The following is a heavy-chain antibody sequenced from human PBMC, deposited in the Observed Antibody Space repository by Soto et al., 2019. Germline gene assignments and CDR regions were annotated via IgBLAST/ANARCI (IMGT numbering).Heavy chain of an antibody. V-gene: IGHV4-59*01. J-gene: IGHJ5*02. CDR3: ARDSSGRFDP. CDR2: IYYSGRT. CDR1: GGSISSYY. Sequence: SETLSLTCSVSGGSISSYYWSWIRQPPGKGLEWIGRIYYSGRTNYNPSIKSRVNISPDTSKNQFSLKLSSVTAADTAVYYCARDSSGRFDPWGQGTLVTVSS.